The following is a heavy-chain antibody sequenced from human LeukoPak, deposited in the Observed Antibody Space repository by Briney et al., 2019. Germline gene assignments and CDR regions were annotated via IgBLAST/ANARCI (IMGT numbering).Heavy chain of an antibody. V-gene: IGHV3-23*01. CDR1: GVTFSSSA. CDR2: IGESGAT. J-gene: IGHJ6*03. CDR3: AKAPYFYYLDV. Sequence: GGSLRLSCAASGVTFSSSAFSWVRQAPGQGLEWFATIGESGATYYADSVKGRFITSTNNPKGPLYLQPNGLSADDPAVYYCAKAPYFYYLDVWAEGPPVTVSS.